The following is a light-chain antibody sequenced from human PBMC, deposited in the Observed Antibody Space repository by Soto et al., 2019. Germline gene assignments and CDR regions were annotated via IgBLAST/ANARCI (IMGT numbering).Light chain of an antibody. Sequence: IVLTQSPATLSLSPGERATLSCRASQSVSSYLAWYQQKPGQAPRLLIYDASNRATGIPARFSGSGSGTDFTLTISSLGPEDLAVYYCQQRSNWPPRFTFGHGTKVDIK. CDR2: DAS. CDR1: QSVSSY. J-gene: IGKJ3*01. V-gene: IGKV3-11*01. CDR3: QQRSNWPPRFT.